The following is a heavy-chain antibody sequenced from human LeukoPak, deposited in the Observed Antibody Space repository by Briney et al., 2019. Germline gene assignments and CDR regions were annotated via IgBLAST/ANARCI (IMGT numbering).Heavy chain of an antibody. J-gene: IGHJ6*02. CDR2: IWYDGSDK. D-gene: IGHD2-15*01. Sequence: PGGSLRLSCAASGFTFNTYGMNWVRQAPGKGLEWVAIIWYDGSDKYYAESVKGRFTISRDNSKNTMYLQVNSLGAEDTAVYYCARVGCTGGSCLAYNYYAMDVWGQGTTVTVSS. V-gene: IGHV3-33*01. CDR3: ARVGCTGGSCLAYNYYAMDV. CDR1: GFTFNTYG.